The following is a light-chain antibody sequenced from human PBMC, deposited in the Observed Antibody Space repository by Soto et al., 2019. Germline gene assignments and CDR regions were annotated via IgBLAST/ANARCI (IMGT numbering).Light chain of an antibody. CDR2: KAS. J-gene: IGKJ1*01. CDR1: QSINSW. Sequence: DIQMTQSPSTLSASVGDRVTITCRASQSINSWLAWYQQKPGKAPKLLIYKASSLESGVPSRFSGSGSGTEITLNTSSLHPDDSATYYCQQYNSYSQPFGKGTKVDIK. CDR3: QQYNSYSQP. V-gene: IGKV1-5*03.